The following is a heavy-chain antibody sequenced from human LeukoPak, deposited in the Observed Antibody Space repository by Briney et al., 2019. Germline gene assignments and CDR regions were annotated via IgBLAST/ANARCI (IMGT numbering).Heavy chain of an antibody. J-gene: IGHJ4*02. CDR2: ITHTGSPI. CDR3: ARDPDTSSKVDY. D-gene: IGHD6-6*01. V-gene: IGHV3-11*01. CDR1: GFTFSDHY. Sequence: GGSLRLSCAASGFTFSDHYMSWIRQTPGKGLQWISRITHTGSPIYYADSVKGRLTISRDNAKNSLYLQMNSLRAEDTAVYYCARDPDTSSKVDYWGQGTLVTVSS.